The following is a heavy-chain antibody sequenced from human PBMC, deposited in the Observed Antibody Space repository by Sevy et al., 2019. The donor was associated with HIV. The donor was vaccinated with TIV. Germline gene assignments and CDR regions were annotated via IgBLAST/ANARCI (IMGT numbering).Heavy chain of an antibody. J-gene: IGHJ4*02. Sequence: GGSLRLSCAASGFTFSSYWMHWVRQAPGKGLVWVSRINSDESTTNSADSVKGRFTISRDNAENTLYLQKNSLRAEDTVVYYCAGGRYSGRDYGGSGFDSWGQGTLVTVSS. CDR3: AGGRYSGRDYGGSGFDS. CDR1: GFTFSSYW. D-gene: IGHD1-26*01. CDR2: INSDESTT. V-gene: IGHV3-74*01.